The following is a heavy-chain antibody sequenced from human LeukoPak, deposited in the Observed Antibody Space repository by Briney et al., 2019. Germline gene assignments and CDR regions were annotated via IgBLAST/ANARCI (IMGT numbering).Heavy chain of an antibody. D-gene: IGHD3-22*01. Sequence: YIYYSGSTNYNPSLKSRVTISVDTSKNQFSLKLSSVTAADTAVYYCARGGYYDKEDFDIWGKGTIVTVSS. V-gene: IGHV4-59*09. J-gene: IGHJ3*02. CDR3: ARGGYYDKEDFDI. CDR2: IYYSGST.